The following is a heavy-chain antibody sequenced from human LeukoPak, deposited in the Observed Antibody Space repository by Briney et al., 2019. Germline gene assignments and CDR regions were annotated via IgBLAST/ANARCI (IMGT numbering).Heavy chain of an antibody. D-gene: IGHD6-13*01. CDR3: ARPHNSSLDNAFDI. J-gene: IGHJ3*02. Sequence: PGGSLRLSCAASGFFVSDTFMSWFRQAPGKGLEWVSVIYTRGNKFYADSVKGRFTISRDNSENTLYLQMNNLRAEDTAVYYCARPHNSSLDNAFDIWGQGTRVTVSS. V-gene: IGHV3-53*01. CDR1: GFFVSDTF. CDR2: IYTRGNK.